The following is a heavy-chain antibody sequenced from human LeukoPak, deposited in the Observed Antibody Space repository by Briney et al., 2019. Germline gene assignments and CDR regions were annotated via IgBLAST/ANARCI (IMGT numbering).Heavy chain of an antibody. J-gene: IGHJ4*02. D-gene: IGHD3-22*01. CDR2: ISYDGSNK. V-gene: IGHV3-30-3*01. CDR1: GFSFSSHA. CDR3: TRELASYDSSGYMDY. Sequence: GGSLRLSCAASGFSFSSHAMHWVRQAPGKGLEWVAAISYDGSNKYYADSVKGRFTISRDNSKNTLYLQMNSLRAEDTAVYYCTRELASYDSSGYMDYWGQGTLVTVSS.